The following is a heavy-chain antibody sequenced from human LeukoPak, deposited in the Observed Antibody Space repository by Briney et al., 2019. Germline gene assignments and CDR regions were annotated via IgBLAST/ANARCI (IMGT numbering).Heavy chain of an antibody. CDR1: GFTFSNYE. CDR3: ARDFGPRLYAFDV. J-gene: IGHJ3*01. Sequence: PGGSLRLSCAASGFTFSNYEMNWVRQAPGKGLEWLSYISVSSRNVIDYADSVKGRFTISRDDAKNSLYLQMNSLRAEDTAVYFCARDFGPRLYAFDVWGQGTMITVSS. CDR2: ISVSSRNVI. D-gene: IGHD3-16*01. V-gene: IGHV3-48*03.